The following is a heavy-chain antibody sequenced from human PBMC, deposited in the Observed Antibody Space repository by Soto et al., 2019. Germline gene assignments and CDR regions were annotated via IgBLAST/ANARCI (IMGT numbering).Heavy chain of an antibody. V-gene: IGHV1-18*01. CDR3: ARDRLPSSSFEWDY. Sequence: ASVKVSCKASGYTFTSYGISWVRQAPGQGLEWMGWISAYNGNTNYAQKLQGRVTMTTDTSTSTAYMELRSLRSDDTAVYYCARDRLPSSSFEWDYWGQGTLVTVSS. CDR2: ISAYNGNT. J-gene: IGHJ4*02. CDR1: GYTFTSYG. D-gene: IGHD6-6*01.